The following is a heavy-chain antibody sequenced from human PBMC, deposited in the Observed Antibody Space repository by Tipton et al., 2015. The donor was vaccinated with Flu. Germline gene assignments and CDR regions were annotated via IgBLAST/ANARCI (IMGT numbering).Heavy chain of an antibody. CDR3: ARSSTRGESDF. CDR1: GYSISIGNY. J-gene: IGHJ4*02. D-gene: IGHD3-16*01. V-gene: IGHV4-38-2*02. Sequence: TLTLTCNVSGYSISIGNYWGWIRQPPGKGLEWLANVYHTGTTFYKPSLGSRLTISVDTSKNQISLKLTSVSVADTAVYYCARSSTRGESDFWGQGILVTVSS. CDR2: VYHTGTT.